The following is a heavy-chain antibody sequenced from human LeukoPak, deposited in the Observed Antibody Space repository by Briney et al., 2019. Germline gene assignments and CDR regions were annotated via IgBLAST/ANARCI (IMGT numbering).Heavy chain of an antibody. J-gene: IGHJ5*02. V-gene: IGHV4-34*01. Sequence: SETLSLTCAVYGGSFSGYYWSWIRQPPGKGLEWIGEINHSGSTNYNPSLKSRVTISVDTSKNQFSLKLSSVTAADTAVYYCARGGEYYDILTGYYNVPNWFDPWGQGTLVTVSS. D-gene: IGHD3-9*01. CDR2: INHSGST. CDR1: GGSFSGYY. CDR3: ARGGEYYDILTGYYNVPNWFDP.